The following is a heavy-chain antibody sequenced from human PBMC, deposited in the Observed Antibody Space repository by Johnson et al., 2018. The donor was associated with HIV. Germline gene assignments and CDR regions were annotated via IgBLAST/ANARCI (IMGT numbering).Heavy chain of an antibody. CDR3: AKSPGKDHGGNSGGFDI. Sequence: QVQLVESGGGVVQPGGSLRLSCAASGFTFSSYGMHWVRQAPGKGLEWVSDINWNGGSTAYAASVKGRFIIARDNARNSLYLQMNSLRVEDTAVYYCAKSPGKDHGGNSGGFDIWGQGTMVTVSS. V-gene: IGHV3-NL1*01. D-gene: IGHD4/OR15-4a*01. CDR1: GFTFSSYG. J-gene: IGHJ3*02. CDR2: INWNGGST.